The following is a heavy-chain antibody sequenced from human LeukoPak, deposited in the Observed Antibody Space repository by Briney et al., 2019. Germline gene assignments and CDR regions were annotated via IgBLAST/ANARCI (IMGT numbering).Heavy chain of an antibody. Sequence: PGGSLRLSCAASGFTFSDYYMSWIRQAPGKGLEWVSGINWSGVRVGYGDSVKGRFTISRDNAKNSLYLQMNSLRADDTALYYCARTYDSTDYWGQGTLVTVSS. CDR2: INWSGVRV. CDR1: GFTFSDYY. J-gene: IGHJ4*02. D-gene: IGHD3-22*01. CDR3: ARTYDSTDY. V-gene: IGHV3-20*04.